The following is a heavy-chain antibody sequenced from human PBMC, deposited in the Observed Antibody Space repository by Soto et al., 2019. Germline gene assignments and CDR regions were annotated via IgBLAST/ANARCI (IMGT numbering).Heavy chain of an antibody. Sequence: QVQLVQSGAEVKKPGASVKVSCKASGYTFTSYGISWVRQAPGQGLEWMGWISAYNGNTNYAQKLQGRVTMTTDASTSTAYMELRSMRSDDTAVYYCASFSRELRYFDCGYFDYWGQGTLVTVSS. D-gene: IGHD3-9*01. V-gene: IGHV1-18*01. CDR3: ASFSRELRYFDCGYFDY. CDR2: ISAYNGNT. CDR1: GYTFTSYG. J-gene: IGHJ4*02.